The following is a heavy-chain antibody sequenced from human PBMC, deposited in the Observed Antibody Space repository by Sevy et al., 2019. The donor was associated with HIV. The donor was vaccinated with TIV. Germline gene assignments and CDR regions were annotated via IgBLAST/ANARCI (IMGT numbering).Heavy chain of an antibody. Sequence: SETLSLTCTVSGGSISSSSYYWGWIRQPPGKGLEWIGSIYYSGSTYYNPSLKSRVTISVGTSKNQFSLKLSSVTAADTAVYYCASLLSDFWSGYYIGNGVDYWGQGTLVTVSS. CDR1: GGSISSSSYY. V-gene: IGHV4-39*01. D-gene: IGHD3-3*01. CDR2: IYYSGST. J-gene: IGHJ4*02. CDR3: ASLLSDFWSGYYIGNGVDY.